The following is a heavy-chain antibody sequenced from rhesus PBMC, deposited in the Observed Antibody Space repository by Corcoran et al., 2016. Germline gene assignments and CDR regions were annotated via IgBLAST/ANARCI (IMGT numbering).Heavy chain of an antibody. CDR2: IYWNDDT. CDR1: GFSLRTSGMG. CDR3: ARSSEYFDY. V-gene: IGHV2-174*02. J-gene: IGHJ4*01. Sequence: QVTLKESGPALVKRTRTLTLTCTFSGFSLRTSGMGVGWIRQPSRKTLAWLAHIYWNDDTYSRTSLERTLTISNDTSKHKAVLTMTNMDPFDTATYYGARSSEYFDYRGQGGLVTASS.